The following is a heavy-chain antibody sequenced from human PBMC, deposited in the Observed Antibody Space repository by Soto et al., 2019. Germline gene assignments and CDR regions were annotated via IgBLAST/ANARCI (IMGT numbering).Heavy chain of an antibody. CDR3: AKILVETGGSSGWPWYFDC. CDR1: GFTFSSYA. V-gene: IGHV3-23*01. J-gene: IGHJ4*02. Sequence: EVHLLESGGGLVQPGGSLRLSCAASGFTFSSYAMSWVSQAPGKGLEWVSAISGSGGTTYYADSVKGRFTISRDNSKNTLDLQMNSLRAEDTAVDYCAKILVETGGSSGWPWYFDCWGQGALVTVSS. D-gene: IGHD6-25*01. CDR2: ISGSGGTT.